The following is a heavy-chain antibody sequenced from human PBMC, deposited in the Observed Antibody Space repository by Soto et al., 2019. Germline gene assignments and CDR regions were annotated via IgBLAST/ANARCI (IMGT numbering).Heavy chain of an antibody. CDR3: ARGQPDRDYYYGMDV. CDR2: IYYSGST. CDR1: GGSISSSSYY. J-gene: IGHJ6*02. D-gene: IGHD6-13*01. Sequence: PSETLSLTCTVSGGSISSSSYYWGWIRQPPGKGLEWIGSIYYSGSTYYNPSLKSRVTISVDTSKNQFSLKLSSVTAADTAVYYCARGQPDRDYYYGMDVWGQGTTVTVSS. V-gene: IGHV4-39*01.